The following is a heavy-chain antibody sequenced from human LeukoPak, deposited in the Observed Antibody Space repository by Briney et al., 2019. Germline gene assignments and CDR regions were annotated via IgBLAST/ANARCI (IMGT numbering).Heavy chain of an antibody. V-gene: IGHV1-69*05. D-gene: IGHD1-7*01. CDR3: ARDLGITGTIAFDP. CDR2: IIPIFGTA. Sequence: ASVKVSCKASGGTFSSYAISWVRQAPGQGLEWMGGIIPIFGTANYAQKFQGRVTITTDESTSTAYMELSSLRSEDTAVYYCARDLGITGTIAFDPWGQGTLVTVSS. J-gene: IGHJ5*02. CDR1: GGTFSSYA.